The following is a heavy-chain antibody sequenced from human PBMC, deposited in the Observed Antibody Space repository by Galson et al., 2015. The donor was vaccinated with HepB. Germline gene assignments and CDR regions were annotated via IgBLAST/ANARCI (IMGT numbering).Heavy chain of an antibody. Sequence: SLRLSCAASGFTFSSYGMHWVRQAPGKGLEWVAVISYDGSNKYYADSVKGRFTISRDNSKNTLYLQMNSLRAEDTAVYYCAKEHPTYSSSSGEADYWGQGTLVTVSS. CDR3: AKEHPTYSSSSGEADY. CDR1: GFTFSSYG. D-gene: IGHD6-6*01. J-gene: IGHJ4*02. V-gene: IGHV3-30*18. CDR2: ISYDGSNK.